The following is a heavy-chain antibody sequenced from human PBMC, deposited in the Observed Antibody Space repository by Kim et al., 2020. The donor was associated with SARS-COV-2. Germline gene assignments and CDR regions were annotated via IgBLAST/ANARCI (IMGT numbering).Heavy chain of an antibody. D-gene: IGHD2-15*01. Sequence: SRKGRFTITRDNYKNTLELQMNSLGAEDTAVYYCAKGGKLPDYYYYGMDVWGQGTTVTVSS. V-gene: IGHV3-23*01. CDR3: AKGGKLPDYYYYGMDV. J-gene: IGHJ6*02.